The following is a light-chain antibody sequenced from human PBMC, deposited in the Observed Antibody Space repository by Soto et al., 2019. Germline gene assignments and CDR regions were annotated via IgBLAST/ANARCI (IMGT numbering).Light chain of an antibody. CDR3: QQYNSHSSYT. CDR2: KAS. J-gene: IGKJ2*01. V-gene: IGKV1-5*03. Sequence: DIQMTQSPSTLSASVGDRVTITCRASQSINTWLAWYQQKPGKAPKLLIYKASSLGSGVPSRFSRRRSGTDFTLTISSLQPDDFAIYYCQQYNSHSSYTFGQGTKLEIK. CDR1: QSINTW.